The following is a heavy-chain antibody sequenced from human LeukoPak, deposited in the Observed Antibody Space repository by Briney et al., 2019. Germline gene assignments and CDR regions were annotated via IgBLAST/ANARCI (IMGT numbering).Heavy chain of an antibody. V-gene: IGHV1-24*01. CDR3: ASGGYSYGYEGYYFDY. CDR2: FDPEDGET. Sequence: ASVKVSCKVSGYTLTELSMHWVRQAPGKGLEWMGGFDPEDGETIYAQKFQGRVTMTEDTSTDTAYMELSSLRSEDTAVYYCASGGYSYGYEGYYFDYWGQGTLVTVSS. D-gene: IGHD5-18*01. CDR1: GYTLTELS. J-gene: IGHJ4*02.